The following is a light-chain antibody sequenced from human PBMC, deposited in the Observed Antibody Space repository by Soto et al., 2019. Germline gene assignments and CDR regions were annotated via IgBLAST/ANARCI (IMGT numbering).Light chain of an antibody. J-gene: IGKJ1*01. V-gene: IGKV3D-20*01. CDR3: QQDGSLPET. CDR2: DTS. CDR1: QSVSSLY. Sequence: LTPSPPTLALYPGDRGHLSCGTRQSVSSLYLAWYQQKPGLAPRLLIYDTSRRATGVPDRFSGSGSGTHFTLTISRLEPEDFAVYYCQQDGSLPETFGPGTKVDIK.